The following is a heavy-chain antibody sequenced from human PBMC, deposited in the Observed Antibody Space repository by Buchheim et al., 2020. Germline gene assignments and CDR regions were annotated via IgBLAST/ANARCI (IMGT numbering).Heavy chain of an antibody. CDR3: AKHDYHGSGSYYNIPHNWFDP. CDR1: GFTFSSYA. Sequence: EVQLLESGGGLVQPGGSLRLSCAASGFTFSSYAMSWVRQAPGKGLEWVSAISGSGGSTYYADSVKGRFTISRDNSNNTLYLQMNSLRAEDTAVYYCAKHDYHGSGSYYNIPHNWFDPWGQGTL. J-gene: IGHJ5*02. D-gene: IGHD3-10*01. CDR2: ISGSGGST. V-gene: IGHV3-23*01.